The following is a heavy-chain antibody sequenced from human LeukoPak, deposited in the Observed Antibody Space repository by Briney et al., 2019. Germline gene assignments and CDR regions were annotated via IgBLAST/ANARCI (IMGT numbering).Heavy chain of an antibody. CDR1: GFTFSGSA. CDR2: IRSKANSYAT. J-gene: IGHJ3*02. D-gene: IGHD2-2*01. Sequence: GGSLKLSCAASGFTFSGSAMHWVRQASGKGLERVGRIRSKANSYATAYAASVKGRFTISRDDSKNTAYLQMNSLKTEDTAVYYCTRQVGYCSSTSCYPDAFDIWGQGTMVTVSS. CDR3: TRQVGYCSSTSCYPDAFDI. V-gene: IGHV3-73*01.